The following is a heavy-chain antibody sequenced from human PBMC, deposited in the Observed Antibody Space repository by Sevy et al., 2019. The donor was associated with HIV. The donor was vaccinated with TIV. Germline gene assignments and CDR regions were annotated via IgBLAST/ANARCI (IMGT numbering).Heavy chain of an antibody. Sequence: GGSLRLSCAASGFTFSSYAMSWVRQAPGKGLEWVSTITGSGGKIYYADSVKGRFTISRDNSKNTLYLQMNSLRVEDTAVYYCAKDQFPTDTRYDMDVWGQGTTVTVSS. D-gene: IGHD2-21*02. CDR3: AKDQFPTDTRYDMDV. CDR1: GFTFSSYA. CDR2: ITGSGGKI. J-gene: IGHJ6*02. V-gene: IGHV3-23*01.